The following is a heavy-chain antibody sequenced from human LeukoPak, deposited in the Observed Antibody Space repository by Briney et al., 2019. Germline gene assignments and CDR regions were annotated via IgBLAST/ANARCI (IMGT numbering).Heavy chain of an antibody. CDR1: GFTFSSYS. D-gene: IGHD4-17*01. J-gene: IGHJ4*02. V-gene: IGHV3-21*01. CDR2: ISSSSRYI. Sequence: GGSLRLSCAASGFTFSSYSMNWVRQAPGKGLEWVSSISSSSRYIYYADSVKGRFTIFRDNAKDALYLQMNSQRAEDTAVYYCAKARSTVTTTGGGFDYWGQGTLVTVSS. CDR3: AKARSTVTTTGGGFDY.